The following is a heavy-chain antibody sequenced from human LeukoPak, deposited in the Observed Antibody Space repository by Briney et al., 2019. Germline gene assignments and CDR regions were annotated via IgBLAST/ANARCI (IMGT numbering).Heavy chain of an antibody. CDR3: AREDGSGTDRQHYYGMDV. CDR1: RFTFRSHW. D-gene: IGHD3-10*01. J-gene: IGHJ6*02. CDR2: INKDGTEK. V-gene: IGHV3-7*01. Sequence: GGSLRLSCTSSRFTFRSHWMDWVGQAPGKGVEGVANINKDGTEKYYMDSVRGRFTISRDNAQNSLFLQMNSLRAEDTAVYYCAREDGSGTDRQHYYGMDVWGQGTTVTVSS.